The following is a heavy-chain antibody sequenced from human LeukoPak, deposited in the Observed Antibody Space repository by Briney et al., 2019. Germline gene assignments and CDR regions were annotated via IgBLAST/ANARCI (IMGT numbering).Heavy chain of an antibody. Sequence: SGTLSLTCTVSGGSISSYYWSWIRQPPGKGLEWIGYIYYSGSTNNNPSLKSRVTISVDTSKNQFSLKLSSVTAADTAVYYCARRGGYGATYFDYWGQGTLVTVSS. CDR3: ARRGGYGATYFDY. CDR1: GGSISSYY. CDR2: IYYSGST. D-gene: IGHD1-26*01. J-gene: IGHJ4*02. V-gene: IGHV4-59*01.